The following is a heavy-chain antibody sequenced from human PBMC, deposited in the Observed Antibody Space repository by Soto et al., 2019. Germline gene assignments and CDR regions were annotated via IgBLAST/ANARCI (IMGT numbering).Heavy chain of an antibody. D-gene: IGHD3-22*01. CDR2: ISYDGSNK. Sequence: GGSLRLSCAASGFTFSSYAMHWVRQAPCKGLEWVAVISYDGSNKYYADSVKGRFTISRDNSKNTLYLQMNSLRAEDTAVYYCARGVLWATYYYDSSGYYRLDYWGQGTLVTVSS. J-gene: IGHJ4*02. V-gene: IGHV3-30-3*01. CDR3: ARGVLWATYYYDSSGYYRLDY. CDR1: GFTFSSYA.